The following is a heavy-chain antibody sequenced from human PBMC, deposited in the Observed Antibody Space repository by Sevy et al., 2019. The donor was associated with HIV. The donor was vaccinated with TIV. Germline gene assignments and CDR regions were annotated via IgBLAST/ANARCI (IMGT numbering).Heavy chain of an antibody. Sequence: GGSLRLSCSASGFTFSSYAMHWVRQAPGKGLEYVSAISSNGGSTYYADSVKGRFTISRDNSKNTLYLQMSSLRAEDTAVYYCASPGGKGFDPWGQGTLVTVSS. D-gene: IGHD3-16*01. J-gene: IGHJ5*02. CDR3: ASPGGKGFDP. V-gene: IGHV3-64D*06. CDR1: GFTFSSYA. CDR2: ISSNGGST.